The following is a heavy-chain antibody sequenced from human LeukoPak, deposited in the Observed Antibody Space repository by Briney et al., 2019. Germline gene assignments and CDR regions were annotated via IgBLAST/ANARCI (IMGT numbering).Heavy chain of an antibody. D-gene: IGHD3-22*01. V-gene: IGHV1-69*05. Sequence: ASVKVSRKASGGTFSSYAISWVRQAPGQGLEWMGRIIPIFGTANYAQKFQGRVTITTDDTTSTAYMGLSSLRSEDTAVYYCASKYYYDSSGYYYFDYWGQGTLVTVSS. J-gene: IGHJ4*02. CDR3: ASKYYYDSSGYYYFDY. CDR1: GGTFSSYA. CDR2: IIPIFGTA.